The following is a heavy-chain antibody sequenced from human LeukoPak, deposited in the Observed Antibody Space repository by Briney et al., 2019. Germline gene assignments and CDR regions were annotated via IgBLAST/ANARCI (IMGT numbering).Heavy chain of an antibody. D-gene: IGHD1-26*01. CDR2: IYYSGST. J-gene: IGHJ4*02. Sequence: SETLSLTCTVSGVSISSGGYYWSWIRQHPGKGLEWIGYIYYSGSTYYNPSLKSRVTISVDTSKNQFSLKLSSVTAADTAVYYCASGSYSGLAPSDFDYWGQGTLVTVSS. V-gene: IGHV4-31*03. CDR3: ASGSYSGLAPSDFDY. CDR1: GVSISSGGYY.